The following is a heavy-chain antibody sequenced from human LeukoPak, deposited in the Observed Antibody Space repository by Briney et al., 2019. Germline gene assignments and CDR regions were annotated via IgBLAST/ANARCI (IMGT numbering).Heavy chain of an antibody. CDR3: ARIRKGIHTPTGDREFDP. J-gene: IGHJ5*02. D-gene: IGHD7-27*01. V-gene: IGHV4-34*01. CDR2: INHSGST. CDR1: GGSFSGYY. Sequence: SETLSLTCAVYGGSFSGYYWSWIRQPPGKGLEWIGEINHSGSTNYNPSLKSRVTISVDTSKNQFSLKLSSVTAADTAVYYCARIRKGIHTPTGDREFDPWGQGTLVTVSS.